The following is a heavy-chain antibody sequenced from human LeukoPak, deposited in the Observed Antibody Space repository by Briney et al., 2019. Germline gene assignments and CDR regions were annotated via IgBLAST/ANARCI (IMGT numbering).Heavy chain of an antibody. CDR1: GYTFSGTGWY. Sequence: ASVKVSCTASGYTFSGTGWYLYWLRQAPGQGLECMGWIYPYTGATYYAQKFQGRVAMTRDTSISTAYMELSRLRPDDTAVYYCARDGPAQMVDFDYWGQGTLVTVSS. CDR3: ARDGPAQMVDFDY. J-gene: IGHJ4*02. V-gene: IGHV1-2*02. D-gene: IGHD3-10*01. CDR2: IYPYTGAT.